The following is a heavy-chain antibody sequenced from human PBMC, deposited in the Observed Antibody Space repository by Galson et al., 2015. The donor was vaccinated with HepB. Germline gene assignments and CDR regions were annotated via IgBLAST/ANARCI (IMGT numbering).Heavy chain of an antibody. D-gene: IGHD6-13*01. V-gene: IGHV6-1*01. CDR2: TYYRSKWYN. CDR3: ARDPIAAAGTDYYYGMDV. J-gene: IGHJ6*02. CDR1: GDSVSSNSAA. Sequence: CAISGDSVSSNSAAWNWIRQSPSRGLEWLGRTYYRSKWYNDYAVSVKSRITIKPDTSKNQFSLQLNSVTPEDTAVYYCARDPIAAAGTDYYYGMDVWGQGTTVTVSS.